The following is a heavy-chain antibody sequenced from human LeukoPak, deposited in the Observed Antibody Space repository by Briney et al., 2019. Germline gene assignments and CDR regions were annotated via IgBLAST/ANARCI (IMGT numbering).Heavy chain of an antibody. V-gene: IGHV3-23*01. Sequence: GGSLRLSCAASGFTFSRYGIYWVRQAPGKGLEWVSGITGSGDSTYYADSVKGLFTISRDNSKNPLILQMNSLRAEDTAVYYCARRLLIVRAGTGFDYWGQGTLVTVSS. J-gene: IGHJ4*02. CDR2: ITGSGDST. D-gene: IGHD6-13*01. CDR3: ARRLLIVRAGTGFDY. CDR1: GFTFSRYG.